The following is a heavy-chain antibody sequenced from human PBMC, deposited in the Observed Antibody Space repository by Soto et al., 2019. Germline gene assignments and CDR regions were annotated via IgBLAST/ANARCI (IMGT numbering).Heavy chain of an antibody. CDR2: IYKNGDT. CDR1: GFTVSSKY. V-gene: IGHV3-53*01. Sequence: PGGSLRLSCEASGFTVSSKYMNWVRQAPGKGLEWVSVIYKNGDTFYADSVKGRFTISRDNFKNTLYLQINSLRAEDTAVYFCARVIYHCGGQSYSFHYWGPGILVTVFS. D-gene: IGHD2-21*01. CDR3: ARVIYHCGGQSYSFHY. J-gene: IGHJ4*02.